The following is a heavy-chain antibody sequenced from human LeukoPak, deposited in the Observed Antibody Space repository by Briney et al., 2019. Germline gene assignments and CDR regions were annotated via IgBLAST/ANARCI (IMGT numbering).Heavy chain of an antibody. Sequence: GASVKVSCKASGGTFSSYAISWVRQAPGQGLEWMGRIIPILGIANYAQKFQGRVTITADKSTSTAYMELSSLRSEDTAVYYCARDFRGGSGSYYNSGRWSQDYWGQGTLVTVSS. J-gene: IGHJ4*02. D-gene: IGHD3-10*01. CDR3: ARDFRGGSGSYYNSGRWSQDY. V-gene: IGHV1-69*04. CDR2: IIPILGIA. CDR1: GGTFSSYA.